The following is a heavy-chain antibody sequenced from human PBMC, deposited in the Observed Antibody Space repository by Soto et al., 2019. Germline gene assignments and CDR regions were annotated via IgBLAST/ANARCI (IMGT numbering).Heavy chain of an antibody. D-gene: IGHD2-15*01. CDR2: IWYDGSNK. Sequence: PVGSLRLSCAASGFTFSSYGMHWVRQAPGKGLEWVAVIWYDGSNKYYADSVKGRFTISRDNSKNTLYLQMNSLRAEDTAVYYCARGRLGYCSGGSCYGDAFDIWGQGTMVTVSS. V-gene: IGHV3-33*01. CDR1: GFTFSSYG. J-gene: IGHJ3*02. CDR3: ARGRLGYCSGGSCYGDAFDI.